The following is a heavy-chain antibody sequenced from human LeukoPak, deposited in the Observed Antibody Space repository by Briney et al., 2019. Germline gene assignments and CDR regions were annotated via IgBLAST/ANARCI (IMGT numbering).Heavy chain of an antibody. D-gene: IGHD3-3*01. CDR2: MNPNSGNT. CDR1: GYTFTSYD. CDR3: ARADQTFRDFWSGYYIDWRRSGWFDP. J-gene: IGHJ5*02. Sequence: ASVKVSCKASGYTFTSYDINWVRQATGQGLEWMGWMNPNSGNTGYAQKFQGRVTMTRNTSISTAYMELSSLRSEDTAVYYCARADQTFRDFWSGYYIDWRRSGWFDPWGQGTLVTVSS. V-gene: IGHV1-8*01.